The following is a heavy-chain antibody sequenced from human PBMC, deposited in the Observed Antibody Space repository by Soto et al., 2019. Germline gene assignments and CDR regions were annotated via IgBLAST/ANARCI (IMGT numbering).Heavy chain of an antibody. D-gene: IGHD1-26*01. CDR1: GYSSTSYW. Sequence: PGESLKISCKVSGYSSTSYWIGWVRQMPGKGLEWMGVIYPRDSDTRYSPSFQGQVTISADKSISTAYLQWRSLKASDTAMYYCARHQWAPTSYYYGMDAWGQGTTVTVSS. J-gene: IGHJ6*02. CDR3: ARHQWAPTSYYYGMDA. CDR2: IYPRDSDT. V-gene: IGHV5-51*01.